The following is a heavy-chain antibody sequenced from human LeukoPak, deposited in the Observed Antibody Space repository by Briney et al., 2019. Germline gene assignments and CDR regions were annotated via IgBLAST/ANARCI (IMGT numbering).Heavy chain of an antibody. CDR2: MNPNSGNT. Sequence: GASVKVSCKASGYTFTSCDINWVRQATGQGLEWMGWMNPNSGNTGYAQKFQGRVTMTRNTSISTAYMELSSLRSEDTAVYYCARSSYYYDSSGSDFDYWGQGTLVTVSS. D-gene: IGHD3-22*01. CDR3: ARSSYYYDSSGSDFDY. V-gene: IGHV1-8*01. CDR1: GYTFTSCD. J-gene: IGHJ4*02.